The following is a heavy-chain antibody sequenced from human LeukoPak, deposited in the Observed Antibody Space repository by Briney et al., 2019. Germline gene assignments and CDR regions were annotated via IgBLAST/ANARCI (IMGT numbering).Heavy chain of an antibody. V-gene: IGHV3-23*01. CDR1: GFTFSSYA. D-gene: IGHD2-15*01. CDR2: IGSDCYTT. J-gene: IGHJ4*02. Sequence: PGGSLTLSCAASGFTFSSYAMSWVRQAPAKGLEWVSTIGSDCYTTDYADSVKGRFAISRDNSKNTLYLHINTLGAEDTALYYCVKGLISGVAGLTPLFDNWGQGTLVSVSS. CDR3: VKGLISGVAGLTPLFDN.